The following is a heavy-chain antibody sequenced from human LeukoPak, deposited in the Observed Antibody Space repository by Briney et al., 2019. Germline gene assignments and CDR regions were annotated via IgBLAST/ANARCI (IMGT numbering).Heavy chain of an antibody. CDR2: ISSSSSYI. V-gene: IGHV3-21*01. CDR3: ARGEDCSSTSCFYYGMDV. CDR1: GFTFSSYS. D-gene: IGHD2-2*01. J-gene: IGHJ6*04. Sequence: GGSLRLSCAASGFTFSSYSMNWVRQAPGKGLEWVSSISSSSSYIYYADSVKGRFAISRDNAKNSLYLQMNSLRAEDTAVYYCARGEDCSSTSCFYYGMDVWGKGTTVTVSS.